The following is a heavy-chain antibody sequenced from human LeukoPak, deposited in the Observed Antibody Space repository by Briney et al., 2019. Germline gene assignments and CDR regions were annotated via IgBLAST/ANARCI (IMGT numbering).Heavy chain of an antibody. CDR1: GYSFTTHW. CDR2: IYPGDSDT. CDR3: ARQGAFYSSSWEVDY. V-gene: IGHV5-51*01. Sequence: GESLKISCKGSGYSFTTHWIAWVRQMPGKGLEWMGIIYPGDSDTRYSPSFQGQVTISADKSISTAYLQWSSLKASDTAMYYCARQGAFYSSSWEVDYWGQGTLVTVSS. J-gene: IGHJ4*02. D-gene: IGHD6-13*01.